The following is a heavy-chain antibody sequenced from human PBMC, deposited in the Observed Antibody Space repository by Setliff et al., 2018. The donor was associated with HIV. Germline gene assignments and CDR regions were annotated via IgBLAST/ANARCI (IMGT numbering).Heavy chain of an antibody. D-gene: IGHD2-2*01. CDR2: INGNTLYI. V-gene: IGHV3-21*06. CDR3: ARVGSSTSLDY. Sequence: GGSLRLSCSASGFPFSLYSMNWVRQTPGKGLEWVSSINGNTLYISYAASVRRRFTISRDNAKNSLYLQMTSLRPEDTGVYYCARVGSSTSLDYWGQGILVTVSS. J-gene: IGHJ4*02. CDR1: GFPFSLYS.